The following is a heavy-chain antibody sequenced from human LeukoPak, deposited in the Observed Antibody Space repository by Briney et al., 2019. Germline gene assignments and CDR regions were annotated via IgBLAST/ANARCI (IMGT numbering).Heavy chain of an antibody. CDR3: ATAPRGSGSS. CDR2: LNHDGSDK. D-gene: IGHD6-6*01. Sequence: PGGSLRLSCAASGFSFSSYWMNWVRQAPGKGLEWVATLNHDGSDKYYVDSVRGRFSISRDNAKNSLSLQVNSLKAEDTAVYYCATAPRGSGSSWGQGTLVTVSS. J-gene: IGHJ5*02. CDR1: GFSFSSYW. V-gene: IGHV3-7*05.